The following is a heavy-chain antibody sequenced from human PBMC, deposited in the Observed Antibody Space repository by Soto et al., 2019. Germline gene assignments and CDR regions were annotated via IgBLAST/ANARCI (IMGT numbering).Heavy chain of an antibody. CDR2: ISSSSTI. V-gene: IGHV3-48*01. J-gene: IGHJ4*02. CDR1: GFSFSDHS. D-gene: IGHD2-2*01. CDR3: ARDRRCSIPSCPHS. Sequence: SLRLSCAASGFSFSDHSINWVRQAPGKGLEWVSYISSSSTIYYADSVKGRFTISRDNAKNSLYLQMNSLRAEDTAVYYCARDRRCSIPSCPHSCGQGTLVIVSS.